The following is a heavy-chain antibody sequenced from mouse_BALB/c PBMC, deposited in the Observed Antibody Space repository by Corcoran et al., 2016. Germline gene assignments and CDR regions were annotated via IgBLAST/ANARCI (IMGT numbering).Heavy chain of an antibody. CDR1: GYTFTDYN. D-gene: IGHD1-1*01. CDR3: ARGYGSSYWYFDV. J-gene: IGHJ1*01. CDR2: INPYNGGT. Sequence: EVLLQQSGPELVKPGASVKITCKASGYTFTDYNMDWVKQSHGKSLEWIGDINPYNGGTSYNQKFKGKATLTVDKSSSTAYMELLSLTSEDSAVYYCARGYGSSYWYFDVWGAGTTVTVSS. V-gene: IGHV1-18*01.